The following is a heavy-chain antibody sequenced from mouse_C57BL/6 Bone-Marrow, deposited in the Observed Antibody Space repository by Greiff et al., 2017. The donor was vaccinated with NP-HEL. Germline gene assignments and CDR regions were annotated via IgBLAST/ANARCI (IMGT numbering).Heavy chain of an antibody. J-gene: IGHJ3*01. CDR2: ISSGGSYT. Sequence: EVKLVESGGDLVKPGGSLKLSCAASGFTFSSYGMSWVRQTPDKRLEWVATISSGGSYTSYPDSVKGRFTISRDNAKNTLYLQMSSLKSEDTAMYYCARLYYDYWFAYWGQGTLVTVSA. CDR3: ARLYYDYWFAY. CDR1: GFTFSSYG. D-gene: IGHD2-4*01. V-gene: IGHV5-6*01.